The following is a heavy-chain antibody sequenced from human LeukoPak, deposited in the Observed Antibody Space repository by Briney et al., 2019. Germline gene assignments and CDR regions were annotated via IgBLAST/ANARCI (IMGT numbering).Heavy chain of an antibody. CDR1: GFAFSTYC. V-gene: IGHV3-7*01. J-gene: IGHJ4*02. CDR2: INQDGSEK. D-gene: IGHD2-8*01. CDR3: TRDLVF. Sequence: GGSLRLSCAASGFAFSTYCMDWVRQAPGKGLEWVANINQDGSEKHYVDSVRGRFTISRDNARNSVYLQMSTLRVEDTGVYYCTRDLVFWGQGSLVTASS.